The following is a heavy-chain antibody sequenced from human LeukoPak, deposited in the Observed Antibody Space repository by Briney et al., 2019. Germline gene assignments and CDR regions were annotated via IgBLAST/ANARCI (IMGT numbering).Heavy chain of an antibody. D-gene: IGHD6-19*01. J-gene: IGHJ5*01. Sequence: GGSLRLSCAASGFAFSVYAMSWLRQPPGKGLEWVSTINANSGTTSYAASVRGRFTISRDNSKNTLSLQLNTLRADDTATYYCAKPISGGLAVTADWFHPWGQGTLVVVSS. CDR3: AKPISGGLAVTADWFHP. CDR2: INANSGTT. CDR1: GFAFSVYA. V-gene: IGHV3-23*01.